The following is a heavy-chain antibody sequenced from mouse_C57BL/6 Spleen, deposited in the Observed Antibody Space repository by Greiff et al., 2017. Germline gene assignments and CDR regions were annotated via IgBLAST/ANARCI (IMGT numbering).Heavy chain of an antibody. Sequence: VQLQQSGPGLVKPSQSLSLTCSVTGYSITSGYYWNWIRQFPGNKLEWMGYISYDGSNKYNPSLKNRISITRDTSKNQLFLKLNSVTTEDTATYYCARGDGYFDYWGQGTTLTVSS. CDR3: ARGDGYFDY. CDR2: ISYDGSN. J-gene: IGHJ2*01. CDR1: GYSITSGYY. D-gene: IGHD2-3*01. V-gene: IGHV3-6*01.